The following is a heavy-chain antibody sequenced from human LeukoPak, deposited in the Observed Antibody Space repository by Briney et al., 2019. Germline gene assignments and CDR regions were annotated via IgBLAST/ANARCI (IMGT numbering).Heavy chain of an antibody. CDR2: ISGSGGST. V-gene: IGHV3-23*01. D-gene: IGHD6-13*01. J-gene: IGHJ4*02. Sequence: GGSLRLSCAASGFTFSSYAMSWVRQAPGKGLEWVSAISGSGGSTYYADSVKGRFTISRDQANNTLYLQMNTLRDEDTAVYYCARGPRYSFYWGQGTLVSVSS. CDR3: ARGPRYSFY. CDR1: GFTFSSYA.